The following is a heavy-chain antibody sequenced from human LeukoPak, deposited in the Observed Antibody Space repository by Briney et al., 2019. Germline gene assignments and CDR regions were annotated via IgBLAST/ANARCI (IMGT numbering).Heavy chain of an antibody. CDR2: ISSSGSYI. CDR3: AKDSGGYDWGYYYYYMDV. J-gene: IGHJ6*03. CDR1: GFTFSSYS. Sequence: GGSLRLSCAASGFTFSSYSMNWVRQAPGKGLEWVSSISSSGSYIYYADSVKGRFTISRDNAKKSLYLQMNSLRAEDTAVYYCAKDSGGYDWGYYYYYMDVWGKGTTVTISS. V-gene: IGHV3-21*04. D-gene: IGHD5-12*01.